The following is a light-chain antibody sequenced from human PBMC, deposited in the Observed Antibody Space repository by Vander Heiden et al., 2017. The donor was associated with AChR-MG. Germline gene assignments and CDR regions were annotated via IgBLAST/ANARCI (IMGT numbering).Light chain of an antibody. J-gene: IGLJ1*01. CDR3: QAWDSSSYV. V-gene: IGLV3-1*01. CDR2: KDS. Sequence: SYELTQPPSVSVSPGQTASITCSGDKVGDKYACWYQQKPGQSPVLVIYKDSKRPSGIPERFSGSNSGNTATLTISGTQARDEADYYCQAWDSSSYVFGTGTKVTVI. CDR1: KVGDKY.